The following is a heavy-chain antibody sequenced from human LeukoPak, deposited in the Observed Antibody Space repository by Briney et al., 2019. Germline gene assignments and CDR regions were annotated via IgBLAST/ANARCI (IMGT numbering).Heavy chain of an antibody. V-gene: IGHV3-21*01. J-gene: IGHJ3*02. Sequence: GGSLRLSCAASGFTFGSYSMNWVRQAPGKGLEWVSFISTSSSYIYYADSVKGRFTISRDNAKNSLYLQMNSLRAEDTAVYYCARGYCSGGSCYSGDAFDIWGQGTMVTVSS. CDR2: ISTSSSYI. D-gene: IGHD2-15*01. CDR3: ARGYCSGGSCYSGDAFDI. CDR1: GFTFGSYS.